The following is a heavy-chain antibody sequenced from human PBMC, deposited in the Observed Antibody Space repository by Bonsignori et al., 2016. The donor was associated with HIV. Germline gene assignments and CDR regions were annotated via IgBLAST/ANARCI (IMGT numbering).Heavy chain of an antibody. D-gene: IGHD4-17*01. CDR2: ISSSGSTI. CDR1: GFTFSSYE. J-gene: IGHJ3*02. Sequence: GESLKISCAASGFTFSSYEMNWVRQAPGKGLEWVSYISSSGSTIYYADSVKGRFTISRDNAKNSLYLQMNSLRAEDTAVYYCAVDYGDYEGRAFDIWGQGTMVTVSS. V-gene: IGHV3-48*03. CDR3: AVDYGDYEGRAFDI.